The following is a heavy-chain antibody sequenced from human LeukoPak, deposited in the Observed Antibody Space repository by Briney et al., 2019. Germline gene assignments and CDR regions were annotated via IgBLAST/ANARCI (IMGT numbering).Heavy chain of an antibody. J-gene: IGHJ4*02. CDR2: IYYSGST. CDR3: AGSRYSYGYLSYYFDY. Sequence: SETLSLTCAVYGGSFSGYYWSWIRQPPGKGLEWIGYIYYSGSTNYNPSLKSRVTISVDTSKNQFSLKLSSVTAADTAVYYCAGSRYSYGYLSYYFDYWGQGTLVTVSS. CDR1: GGSFSGYY. V-gene: IGHV4-59*01. D-gene: IGHD5-18*01.